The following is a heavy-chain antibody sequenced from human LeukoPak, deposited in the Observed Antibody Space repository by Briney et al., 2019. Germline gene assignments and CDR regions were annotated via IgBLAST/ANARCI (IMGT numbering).Heavy chain of an antibody. CDR1: GGSISNYY. CDR2: IYYSVTT. D-gene: IGHD7-27*01. V-gene: IGHV4-59*01. Sequence: SSETLSLTCTVSGGSISNYYWSWIRQPPGKGLEWNGYIYYSVTTNQNPSLKSRVTISVDTSKNQFSLKLSSVTAADTAIYYCATTGDYYFDHWGQGTLVTVSS. CDR3: ATTGDYYFDH. J-gene: IGHJ4*02.